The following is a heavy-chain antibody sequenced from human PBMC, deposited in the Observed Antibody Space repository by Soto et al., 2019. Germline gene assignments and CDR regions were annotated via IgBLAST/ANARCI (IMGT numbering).Heavy chain of an antibody. CDR1: GGSFSGYY. D-gene: IGHD2-8*02. Sequence: QVQLQQWGAGLLKPSETLSLTCAVYGGSFSGYYWTWIRQPPGTGLEWIGEINHSGSTNYNPSLKSRFTRSVDTSKNQFSLKLTSVTAADTAVYYCARYKITGLFDYWGQGTLVTVAS. CDR3: ARYKITGLFDY. V-gene: IGHV4-34*01. CDR2: INHSGST. J-gene: IGHJ4*02.